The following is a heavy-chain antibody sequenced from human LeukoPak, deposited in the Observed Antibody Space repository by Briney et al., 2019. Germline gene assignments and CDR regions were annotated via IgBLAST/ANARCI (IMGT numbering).Heavy chain of an antibody. CDR3: VEVAAAKFDC. CDR1: GFTFSSYC. Sequence: PGGSLRLSCAASGFTFSSYCMHWVRHAPGKGLEWVAFIRYDGSNKYYADSVKGRFTISRDNSKNTLYLQMNSLRAEDTAVYYCVEVAAAKFDCGGQGTLVTVSS. J-gene: IGHJ4*02. V-gene: IGHV3-30*02. D-gene: IGHD6-13*01. CDR2: IRYDGSNK.